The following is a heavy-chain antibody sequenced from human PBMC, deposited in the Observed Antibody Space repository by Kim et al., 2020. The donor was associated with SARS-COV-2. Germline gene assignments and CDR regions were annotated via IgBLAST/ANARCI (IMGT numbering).Heavy chain of an antibody. J-gene: IGHJ4*02. CDR3: ARSGGGFGHFDY. V-gene: IGHV1-3*01. Sequence: ASVKVSCKASGYTFTSYAMHWVRQAPGQRLEWMGWINAGNGNTKYSQKFQGRVTITRDTSASTAYMELSSLRSEDTAVYYCARSGGGFGHFDYWGQGTLVTVSS. CDR1: GYTFTSYA. CDR2: INAGNGNT. D-gene: IGHD3-10*01.